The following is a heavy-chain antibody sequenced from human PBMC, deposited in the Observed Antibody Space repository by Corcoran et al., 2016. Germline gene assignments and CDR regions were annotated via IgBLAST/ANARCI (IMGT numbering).Heavy chain of an antibody. V-gene: IGHV1-69*06. J-gene: IGHJ5*02. D-gene: IGHD2-15*01. Sequence: QVQLVQSGAEVKKPGSSVKVSCKASGGTFSSYAISWVRQAPGQGLEWMGGIIPIFGTANYAQKFQGRVTITADKSTSTAYMELSSLRSEDTAVYYGARLERGCSGGSCYHRGWFDPWGQGTLVTVSS. CDR1: GGTFSSYA. CDR3: ARLERGCSGGSCYHRGWFDP. CDR2: IIPIFGTA.